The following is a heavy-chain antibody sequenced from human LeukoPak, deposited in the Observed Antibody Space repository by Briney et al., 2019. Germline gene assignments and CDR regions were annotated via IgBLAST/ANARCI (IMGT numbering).Heavy chain of an antibody. CDR2: ISGSGGST. D-gene: IGHD2-2*01. J-gene: IGHJ4*02. Sequence: GGSLRLSCAASGFTFSSYAMSWVRRAPGKGLEWVSAISGSGGSTYYADSVKGRFTISRDNSKNTLYLQMNSLRAEDTAVYYCAKGCTSCYGGDYWGQGTLVTVSS. CDR1: GFTFSSYA. CDR3: AKGCTSCYGGDY. V-gene: IGHV3-23*01.